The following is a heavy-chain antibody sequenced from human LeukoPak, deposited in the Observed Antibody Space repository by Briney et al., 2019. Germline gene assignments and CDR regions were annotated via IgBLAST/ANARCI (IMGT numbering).Heavy chain of an antibody. CDR1: GFTFSSYA. Sequence: GGSLRLSCAASGFTFSSYAMSWVRQAPGKGLECISGFSGSGGSTYYADSVKGRFTISRDNAKNSLYLQMNSLRAEDTAVYYCAGYVSSGRRDAFDIWGQGTMVTVSS. CDR3: AGYVSSGRRDAFDI. J-gene: IGHJ3*02. D-gene: IGHD3-22*01. V-gene: IGHV3-23*01. CDR2: FSGSGGST.